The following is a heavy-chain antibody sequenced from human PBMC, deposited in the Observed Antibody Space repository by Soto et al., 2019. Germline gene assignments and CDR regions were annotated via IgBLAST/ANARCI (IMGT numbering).Heavy chain of an antibody. J-gene: IGHJ6*02. CDR2: ISAYNGNT. V-gene: IGHV1-18*04. D-gene: IGHD2-21*01. Sequence: QVQLVQSRAEVKKPGASVKVSCKASGYTFTSYGISWVRQAPGQGLEWMGWISAYNGNTNYAQKLQGRVTMTTDTSTSTAYMELRSLRSDDTAVYYCARDDQGVVKSYYYYGMDVWGQGTTVTVSS. CDR3: ARDDQGVVKSYYYYGMDV. CDR1: GYTFTSYG.